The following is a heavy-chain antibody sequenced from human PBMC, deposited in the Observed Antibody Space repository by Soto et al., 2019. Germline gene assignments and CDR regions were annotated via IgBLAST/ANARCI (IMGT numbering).Heavy chain of an antibody. CDR3: ARDRTMVRGVIITLLSYFDY. CDR1: GFTFSSYA. V-gene: IGHV3-30-3*01. CDR2: ISYDGSNK. D-gene: IGHD3-10*01. Sequence: QVQLVESGGGVVQPGRSLRLSCAASGFTFSSYAMHWVRQAPGKGLEWVAVISYDGSNKYYADSVKGRFTISRDNSKNTLYLQMNSLRAEDTAVYYCARDRTMVRGVIITLLSYFDYWGQGTLVTVSS. J-gene: IGHJ4*02.